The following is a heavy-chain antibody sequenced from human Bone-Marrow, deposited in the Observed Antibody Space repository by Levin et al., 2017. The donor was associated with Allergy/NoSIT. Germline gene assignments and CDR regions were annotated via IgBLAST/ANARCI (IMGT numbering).Heavy chain of an antibody. D-gene: IGHD2/OR15-2a*01. V-gene: IGHV3-73*01. J-gene: IGHJ4*02. Sequence: GGSLRLSCAASGFSFSGSSMHWVRQTSGKGLEWVGHIRTRTNNYATEYAVSVKDRFTISRDDSKNTVYLQMNSLKTEDTAVYYCTRFSARSDSFDYWGQGTLVTVSS. CDR3: TRFSARSDSFDY. CDR2: IRTRTNNYAT. CDR1: GFSFSGSS.